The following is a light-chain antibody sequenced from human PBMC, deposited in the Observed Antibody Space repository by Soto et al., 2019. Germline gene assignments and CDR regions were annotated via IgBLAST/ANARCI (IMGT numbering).Light chain of an antibody. CDR2: AAS. CDR1: QSVSSSY. CDR3: QHYGSSPKP. J-gene: IGKJ1*01. V-gene: IGKV3-20*01. Sequence: EIVLPQSPGTLSLSPGERATLSCRASQSVSSSYLAWYQQKPGQAPRLLMYAASTRATGLPDRFSGSGSGTDFTLTISRLEPEDFAVYYCQHYGSSPKPFGQGTKVDIK.